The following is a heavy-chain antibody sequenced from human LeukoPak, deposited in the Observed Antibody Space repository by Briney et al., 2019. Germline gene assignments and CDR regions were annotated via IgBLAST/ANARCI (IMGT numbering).Heavy chain of an antibody. CDR1: GFTFSNYA. CDR2: IRGDDDTT. CDR3: AKSRCSITGCFMVGY. J-gene: IGHJ4*01. D-gene: IGHD2-2*01. V-gene: IGHV3-23*01. Sequence: GRSLRLSCAASGFTFSNYAMSWVRQAPGKGLEWVSSIRGDDDTTYYADSVKGRFTISRDNSKNMLYLQMNSLRAEDTALYYCAKSRCSITGCFMVGYWGQGTLVTVSS.